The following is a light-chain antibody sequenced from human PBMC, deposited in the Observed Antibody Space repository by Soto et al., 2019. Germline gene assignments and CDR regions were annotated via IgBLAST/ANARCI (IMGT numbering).Light chain of an antibody. CDR2: AAS. CDR1: ESISRH. J-gene: IGKJ5*01. Sequence: DIQMTQSPSSLSASVGDRVTITCRASESISRHLNWYQQKPGNAPKLLIYAASSLQNGVPSRFSGSGSGTDFNLTISNLQPGDFATYYCQESYSTLSITFGQGTRLETK. CDR3: QESYSTLSIT. V-gene: IGKV1-39*01.